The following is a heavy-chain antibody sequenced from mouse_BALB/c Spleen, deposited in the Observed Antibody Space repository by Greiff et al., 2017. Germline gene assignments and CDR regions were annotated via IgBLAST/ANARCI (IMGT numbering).Heavy chain of an antibody. V-gene: IGHV5-6-5*01. CDR2: ISSGGST. Sequence: EVKLMESGGGLVKPGGSLKLSCAASGFTFSSYAMSWVRQTPEKRLEWVASISSGGSTYYPDSVKGRFTISRDNARNILYLQMSSLRSEDTAMYYCARTSHYYGSSYGYFDVWGAGTTVTVSS. J-gene: IGHJ1*01. CDR3: ARTSHYYGSSYGYFDV. CDR1: GFTFSSYA. D-gene: IGHD1-1*01.